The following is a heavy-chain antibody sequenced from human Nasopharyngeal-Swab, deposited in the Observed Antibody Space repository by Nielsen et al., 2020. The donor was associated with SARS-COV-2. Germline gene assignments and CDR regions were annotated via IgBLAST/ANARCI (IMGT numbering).Heavy chain of an antibody. Sequence: VRQAPGKGLQWVPSISPSGDSTYNADSVKGRFTLLRDTSVNTLYLQMNSLRAEDTAVYYCAKGRGSYYYYMDVWGKGTTVTVSS. CDR2: ISPSGDST. V-gene: IGHV3-23*01. CDR3: AKGRGSYYYYMDV. D-gene: IGHD3-10*01. J-gene: IGHJ6*03.